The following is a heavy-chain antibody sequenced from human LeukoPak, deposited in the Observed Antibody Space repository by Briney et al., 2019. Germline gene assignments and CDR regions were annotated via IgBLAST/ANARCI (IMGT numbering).Heavy chain of an antibody. D-gene: IGHD2-2*01. Sequence: GGSLRLSCAASGFTFSSYGMHWVRQAPGKGLEWVAFIRYDGSNKYYADSVKGRFTISRDNSKNTLYLQMNSLRAEDTAVYYCAKDSDQDIVVVPAANWFDPWGQGTLVTVSS. CDR3: AKDSDQDIVVVPAANWFDP. CDR2: IRYDGSNK. CDR1: GFTFSSYG. V-gene: IGHV3-30*02. J-gene: IGHJ5*02.